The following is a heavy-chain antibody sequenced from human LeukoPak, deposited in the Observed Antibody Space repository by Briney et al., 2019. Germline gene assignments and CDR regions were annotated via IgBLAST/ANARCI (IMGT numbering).Heavy chain of an antibody. J-gene: IGHJ4*02. Sequence: ASVKVSCKASGYTFTGYYMHWVRQAPGQGLEWMGWINPNSGGTNYAQKFQGRVAMTRDTSISTAYMELSRLRSDDTAVYYCARDGRYYYDSSGYQPPFDYWGQGTLVTVSS. CDR1: GYTFTGYY. CDR2: INPNSGGT. D-gene: IGHD3-22*01. V-gene: IGHV1-2*02. CDR3: ARDGRYYYDSSGYQPPFDY.